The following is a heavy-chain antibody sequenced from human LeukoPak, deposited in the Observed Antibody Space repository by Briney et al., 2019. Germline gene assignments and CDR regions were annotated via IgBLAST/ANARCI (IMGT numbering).Heavy chain of an antibody. CDR1: GFTFSAYT. CDR2: IGGSSRDI. CDR3: VRHFEGFDI. D-gene: IGHD3-9*01. J-gene: IGHJ3*02. Sequence: GGSLRLSCAASGFTFSAYTMNWVRQAAGKGLEWVSSIGGSSRDIYDADSVKGRFTISRDNAKNSLYLQMNSLSAEDTAVYYCVRHFEGFDIWGQGTMVIVSS. V-gene: IGHV3-21*01.